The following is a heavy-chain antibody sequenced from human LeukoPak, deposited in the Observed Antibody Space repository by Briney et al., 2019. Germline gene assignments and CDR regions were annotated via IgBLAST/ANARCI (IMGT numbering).Heavy chain of an antibody. J-gene: IGHJ4*02. CDR2: IFHSGGT. CDR1: GYSISSDSY. CDR3: ARGRGSSWYYFDY. V-gene: IGHV4-38-2*02. D-gene: IGHD6-13*01. Sequence: PSETLSLTCTVSGYSISSDSYWGWIRQPPGKGLEWIGTIFHSGGTYYNPSLRSRVTISVDTSKNQFSLKVRSVTAADTAVYYCARGRGSSWYYFDYWGQGTLVTVSS.